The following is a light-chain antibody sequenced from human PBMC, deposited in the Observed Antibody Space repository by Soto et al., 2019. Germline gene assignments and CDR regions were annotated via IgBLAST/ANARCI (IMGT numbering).Light chain of an antibody. V-gene: IGKV1-6*01. J-gene: IGKJ1*01. CDR3: LQYYNFSWT. Sequence: IQMTQSPSSLSASVGDRVTITCRASQGIRNDLAWFQQKPGKAPKRLIFAASNLQSGVPSRFSGSGSVTDFTLAITGLQPEDFATYYCLQYYNFSWTFGQGTKVDIK. CDR2: AAS. CDR1: QGIRND.